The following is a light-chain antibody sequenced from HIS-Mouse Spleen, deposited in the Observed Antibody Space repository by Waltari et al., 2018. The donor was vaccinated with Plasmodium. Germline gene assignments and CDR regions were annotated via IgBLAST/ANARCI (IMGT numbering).Light chain of an antibody. CDR1: SSNIGAGYA. CDR3: QSYDSSLSGVV. Sequence: QSVLTQPPSVSGAPGQRVTISCTGRSSNIGAGYAVHWYQQLPGTAPKLPIYGNSNRPSGVPDRFSGSKSGTSASLAITGLQAEDEADYYCQSYDSSLSGVVFGGGTKLTVL. CDR2: GNS. J-gene: IGLJ2*01. V-gene: IGLV1-40*01.